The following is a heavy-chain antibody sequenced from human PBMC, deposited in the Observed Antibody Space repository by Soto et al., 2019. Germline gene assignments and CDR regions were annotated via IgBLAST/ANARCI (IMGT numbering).Heavy chain of an antibody. CDR1: GFTFTWYS. V-gene: IGHV3-23*01. CDR2: ISASGDTT. J-gene: IGHJ3*02. CDR3: ARAPGDGYNPHAPEIFGSDAFDI. Sequence: GGSLRLSCAASGFTFTWYSMSWVRQAPGKGLERVSHISASGDTTYYADSVKGRFTISRDNSKNTLYLQMNSLRAEDTAVYYCARAPGDGYNPHAPEIFGSDAFDIWGQGTMVTVSS. D-gene: IGHD3-3*01.